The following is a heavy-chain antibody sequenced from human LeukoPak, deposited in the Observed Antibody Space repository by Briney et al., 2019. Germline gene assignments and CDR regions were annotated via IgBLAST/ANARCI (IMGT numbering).Heavy chain of an antibody. J-gene: IGHJ4*02. CDR1: GGTFSSYA. D-gene: IGHD3-22*01. Sequence: GASVKVSCKASGGTFSSYAISWVRQAPGQGLEWMGRIIPILGIANYAQKFQGSVTITADKSTSTAYMELSSLRSEDTAVYYCARANYYDSSGYYWDYWGQGTLVTVSS. CDR2: IIPILGIA. V-gene: IGHV1-69*04. CDR3: ARANYYDSSGYYWDY.